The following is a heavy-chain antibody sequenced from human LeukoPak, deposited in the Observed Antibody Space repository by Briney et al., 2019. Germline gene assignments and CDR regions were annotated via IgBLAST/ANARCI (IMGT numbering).Heavy chain of an antibody. D-gene: IGHD3-10*01. V-gene: IGHV1-18*01. Sequence: ASVKVSCKASGYTFTSYGISWVRQAPGQGLEWMGWISAYNGNTNYAQKLQGRVTMTTDTSTSTAYMELRSLRSGDTAVFYCARGIGEFYGSGSYRWETWGQGTLVTVSS. CDR1: GYTFTSYG. J-gene: IGHJ5*02. CDR3: ARGIGEFYGSGSYRWET. CDR2: ISAYNGNT.